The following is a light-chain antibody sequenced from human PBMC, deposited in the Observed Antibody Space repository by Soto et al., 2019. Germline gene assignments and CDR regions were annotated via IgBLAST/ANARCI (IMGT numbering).Light chain of an antibody. CDR2: AYS. J-gene: IGLJ2*01. CDR3: HSFDNILSGSV. V-gene: IGLV1-40*01. CDR1: SSNIGAGSD. Sequence: QSVLTQPPSVSGAPGQRVTISCTGRSSNIGAGSDVHWYQQLPGTAPKLLIFAYSSRPSGVTDRCSGSRSATSASLAITGLPAEDEADYCCHSFDNILSGSVFGGGTQLTVL.